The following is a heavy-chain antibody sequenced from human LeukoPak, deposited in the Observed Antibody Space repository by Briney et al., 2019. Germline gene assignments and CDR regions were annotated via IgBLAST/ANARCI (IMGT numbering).Heavy chain of an antibody. V-gene: IGHV4-39*01. Sequence: SETLSLTCTVSDGSISSSSYYWGWLRQPPGKGLEWIGSIYYSGSTYYNPSLKSRVTISVDTSKNQFSLKLSSVTAADTAVYYCARRHGSGWYRLFDYWGQGTLVTVSS. D-gene: IGHD6-19*01. CDR1: DGSISSSSYY. CDR3: ARRHGSGWYRLFDY. J-gene: IGHJ4*02. CDR2: IYYSGST.